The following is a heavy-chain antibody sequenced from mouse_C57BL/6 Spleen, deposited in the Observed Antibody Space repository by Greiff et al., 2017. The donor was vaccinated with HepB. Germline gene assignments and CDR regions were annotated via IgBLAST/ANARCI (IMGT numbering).Heavy chain of an antibody. Sequence: VQLQQPGAELVMPGASVKLSCKASGYTFTSYWMHWVKQRPGQGLEWIGEIDPSDSYTNYNQKFKGKSTLTVDKSSSTAYMQLSSLTSEDSAVYYCARSLLQDAMDYWGQGTSVTVSS. D-gene: IGHD1-1*01. V-gene: IGHV1-69*01. CDR2: IDPSDSYT. CDR3: ARSLLQDAMDY. J-gene: IGHJ4*01. CDR1: GYTFTSYW.